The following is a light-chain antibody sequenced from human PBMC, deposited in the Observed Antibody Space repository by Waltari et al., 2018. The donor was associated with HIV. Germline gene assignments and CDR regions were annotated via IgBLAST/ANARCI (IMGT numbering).Light chain of an antibody. CDR2: GAS. CDR1: QGISNS. J-gene: IGKJ2*01. V-gene: IGKV1-NL1*01. Sequence: DIQMTQSPSSLSASVGDRVTITCRASQGISNSLAWYQQKPGKAPKLLLYGASRLQTGVPSRFSGSGSGTDFALTISRLQPEDFATYYCQQYYDSLMYTFGQGTKLEIK. CDR3: QQYYDSLMYT.